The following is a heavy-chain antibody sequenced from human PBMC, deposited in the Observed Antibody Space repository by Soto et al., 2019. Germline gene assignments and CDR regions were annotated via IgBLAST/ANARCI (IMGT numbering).Heavy chain of an antibody. CDR3: AKVPITSIVVARRKDWYFDL. Sequence: EVQLLESGGGLVQPGGSLRLSCAASGFTFTSYAMSWVRQAPGKGLEWVSAISGGGGSTYYADSVKGRFTISRDNSKNTLYLQMNSLRAEDTALYYCAKVPITSIVVARRKDWYFDLGGRGTLVTVSS. CDR2: ISGGGGST. D-gene: IGHD1-26*01. CDR1: GFTFTSYA. J-gene: IGHJ2*01. V-gene: IGHV3-23*01.